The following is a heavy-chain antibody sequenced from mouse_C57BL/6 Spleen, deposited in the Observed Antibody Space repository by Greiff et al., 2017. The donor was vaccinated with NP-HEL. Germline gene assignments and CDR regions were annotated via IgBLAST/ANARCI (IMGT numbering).Heavy chain of an antibody. J-gene: IGHJ2*01. V-gene: IGHV1-69*01. Sequence: QVQLQQPGAELVMPGASVKLSCKASGYTFTSYWMHWVKQRPGQGLEWIGEIDPSDSYTNYNQKFKGKSTLTVDKSSSTAYMQLSSLTSEDSAVYYCARPVDSSGYYFEDWGEGTTLTVSS. CDR3: ARPVDSSGYYFED. CDR1: GYTFTSYW. D-gene: IGHD3-2*02. CDR2: IDPSDSYT.